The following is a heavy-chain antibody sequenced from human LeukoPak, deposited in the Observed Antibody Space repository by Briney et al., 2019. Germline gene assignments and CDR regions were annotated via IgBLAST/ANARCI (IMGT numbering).Heavy chain of an antibody. D-gene: IGHD6-13*01. Sequence: GGSLRLSCAASGFTFSSYGMHWVRQAPGKGLEWVAFIRYDGSNKHYADSVKGRFTISRDNSKNTLYLQMNSLRAEDTAVYYCAKGMYSSSWYFDYWGQGTLVTVSS. V-gene: IGHV3-30*02. CDR1: GFTFSSYG. J-gene: IGHJ4*02. CDR2: IRYDGSNK. CDR3: AKGMYSSSWYFDY.